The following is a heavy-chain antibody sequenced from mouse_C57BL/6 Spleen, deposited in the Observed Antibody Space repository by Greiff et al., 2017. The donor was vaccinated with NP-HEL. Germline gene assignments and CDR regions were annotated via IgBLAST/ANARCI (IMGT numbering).Heavy chain of an antibody. Sequence: DVMLVESGGGLVKPGGSLKLSCAASGFTFSSYAMSWVRQTPEKRLEWVATISDGGSYTYYPDNVKGRFTISRDNAKNNLYLQMSHLKSEDTAMYYCARDLYDGYYVGAMDYWGQGTSVTVSS. J-gene: IGHJ4*01. CDR2: ISDGGSYT. CDR1: GFTFSSYA. V-gene: IGHV5-4*01. D-gene: IGHD2-3*01. CDR3: ARDLYDGYYVGAMDY.